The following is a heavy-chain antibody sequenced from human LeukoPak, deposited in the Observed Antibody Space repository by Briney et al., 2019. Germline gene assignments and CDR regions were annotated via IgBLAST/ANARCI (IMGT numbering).Heavy chain of an antibody. CDR1: GGSISSSSYY. CDR2: IYYSGST. J-gene: IGHJ4*02. Sequence: SETLSLTCTVSGGSISSSSYYWGWIRQPPGKGLEWIGSIYYSGSTYYNPSLKSRVTISVDTSKNQFSLKLSPVTAADTAVYYCARAYCGGDCYLGYFDYWGQGTLVTVSS. V-gene: IGHV4-39*01. D-gene: IGHD2-21*02. CDR3: ARAYCGGDCYLGYFDY.